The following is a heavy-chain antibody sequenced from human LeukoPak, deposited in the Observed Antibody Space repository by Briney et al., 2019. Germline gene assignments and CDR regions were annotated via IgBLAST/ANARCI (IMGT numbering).Heavy chain of an antibody. CDR3: ARDGYCSSTSCRTGYYYMDV. CDR2: INHSGST. Sequence: SETLSLTCAVYGGSFSGYYWSWIRQPPGKGLEWIGEINHSGSTNYNPSLKSRVTISVDTSKNQFSLKLGSVTAADTAVYYCARDGYCSSTSCRTGYYYMDVWGKGTTVTVSS. J-gene: IGHJ6*03. CDR1: GGSFSGYY. V-gene: IGHV4-34*01. D-gene: IGHD2-2*03.